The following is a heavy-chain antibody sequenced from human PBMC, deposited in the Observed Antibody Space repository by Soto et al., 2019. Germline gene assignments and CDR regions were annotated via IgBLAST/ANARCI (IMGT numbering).Heavy chain of an antibody. Sequence: QVQLVESGGGLVKPGGSLSLSCAASGFTFSYHYMSWIRRAPGKGLEWGSYISNSGSTTYYADSAKGRSTISRDNAKNSLYLQMNSLRAEDTAVYYCARGYCSGGSCSPRTFDIWGQGTMVTVSS. V-gene: IGHV3-11*01. D-gene: IGHD2-15*01. CDR3: ARGYCSGGSCSPRTFDI. CDR2: ISNSGSTT. J-gene: IGHJ3*02. CDR1: GFTFSYHY.